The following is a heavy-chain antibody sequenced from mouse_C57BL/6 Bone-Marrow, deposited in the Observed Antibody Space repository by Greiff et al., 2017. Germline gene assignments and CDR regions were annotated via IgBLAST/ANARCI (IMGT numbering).Heavy chain of an antibody. D-gene: IGHD2-4*01. V-gene: IGHV3-6*01. CDR1: GYSITSGYY. Sequence: EVKLEESGPGLVKPSQSLSLTCSVTGYSITSGYYWNWIRQFPGNKLEWMGYISYDGSTNYNPSLKNRISITRDTSKNQFFLKLNSVTTEDTATYYCAGGKFLYDYDVAWFAYWGQGTLVTVSA. CDR3: AGGKFLYDYDVAWFAY. CDR2: ISYDGST. J-gene: IGHJ3*01.